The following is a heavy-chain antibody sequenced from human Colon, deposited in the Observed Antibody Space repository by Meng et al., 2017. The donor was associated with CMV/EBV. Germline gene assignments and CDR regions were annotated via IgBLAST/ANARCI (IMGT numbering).Heavy chain of an antibody. D-gene: IGHD2-2*02. V-gene: IGHV3-30-3*01. CDR2: ISYDGSNE. Sequence: GESLKISCAASGFTFSSYAMHWVRQAPGKGLEWVAVISYDGSNEYYADSVKGRFTISRDNSKNTLYLQMNSLRAEDTAVYYCAREMYQLLYSAELVNWFDPWGQGTLVTVSS. CDR1: GFTFSSYA. CDR3: AREMYQLLYSAELVNWFDP. J-gene: IGHJ5*02.